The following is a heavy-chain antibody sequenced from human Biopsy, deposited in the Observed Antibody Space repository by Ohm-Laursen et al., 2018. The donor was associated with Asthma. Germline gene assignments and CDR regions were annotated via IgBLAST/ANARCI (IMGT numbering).Heavy chain of an antibody. CDR2: ISYSRST. V-gene: IGHV4-61*01. J-gene: IGHJ2*01. CDR1: GGSVSSGSYY. CDR3: ARVPTTLRYFDL. D-gene: IGHD2-15*01. Sequence: GTLSLTCTVSGGSVSSGSYYWSWIRQPPGKGLAWVSYISYSRSTDYNPSLKSRLTISMDTSKNQFSLKLSSVTAADTAVYYCARVPTTLRYFDLWGRGTLVTVSS.